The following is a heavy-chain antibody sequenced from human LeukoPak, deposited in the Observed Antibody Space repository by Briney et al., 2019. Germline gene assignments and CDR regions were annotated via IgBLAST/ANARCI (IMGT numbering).Heavy chain of an antibody. CDR1: GFTFGSYS. CDR3: ARTYCSGTSCYNNY. Sequence: GGSLRLSCAAAGFTFGSYSMNWVRQAPGKGLEWVSYISSSSITIYYGDSVKGRLTISRDNAKNSLDLQMNSLRAEDTAVYYCARTYCSGTSCYNNYWGQGTLVTVSS. D-gene: IGHD2-2*02. CDR2: ISSSSITI. V-gene: IGHV3-48*01. J-gene: IGHJ4*02.